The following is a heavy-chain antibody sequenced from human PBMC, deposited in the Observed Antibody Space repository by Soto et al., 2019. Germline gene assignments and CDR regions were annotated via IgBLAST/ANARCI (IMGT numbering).Heavy chain of an antibody. CDR2: INPNSGGT. Sequence: ASVKVSCKASGYTFTGYYMHWVRQAPGQGLEWMGWINPNSGGTNYAQKFQGRVTMTRDTSISTAYMELRRLRSDDTAVYYCARDRGGDNWFDPWGQGTLVTVSS. CDR3: ARDRGGDNWFDP. V-gene: IGHV1-2*02. D-gene: IGHD2-21*01. CDR1: GYTFTGYY. J-gene: IGHJ5*02.